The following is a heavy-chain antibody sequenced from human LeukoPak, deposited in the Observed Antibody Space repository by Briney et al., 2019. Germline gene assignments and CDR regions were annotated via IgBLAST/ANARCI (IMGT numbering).Heavy chain of an antibody. Sequence: ASVKVSCKGSGYTFTDYYTNWVRQAPGQGLEWMGWINTNSGGTNYAQKFQGRVTMTRDTSITTVYMELSSLRSDDTAMYYCTRALGSDYWGQGTLVTVSS. J-gene: IGHJ4*02. CDR3: TRALGSDY. D-gene: IGHD1-26*01. CDR2: INTNSGGT. CDR1: GYTFTDYY. V-gene: IGHV1-2*02.